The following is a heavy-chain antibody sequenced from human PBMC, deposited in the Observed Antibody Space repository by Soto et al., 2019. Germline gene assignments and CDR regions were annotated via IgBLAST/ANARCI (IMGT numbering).Heavy chain of an antibody. D-gene: IGHD3-10*01. V-gene: IGHV4-59*08. J-gene: IGHJ4*02. CDR3: ARLGYYGSGSYSVIDY. CDR1: GGSISSYY. CDR2: IYYSGST. Sequence: SETLSLTCTVSGGSISSYYWSWIRQPPGKGLEWIGYIYYSGSTNYNPSVKSRVTISVDTSKNQFSLKLSSVTAADTAVYYCARLGYYGSGSYSVIDYWGQGTLVTVSS.